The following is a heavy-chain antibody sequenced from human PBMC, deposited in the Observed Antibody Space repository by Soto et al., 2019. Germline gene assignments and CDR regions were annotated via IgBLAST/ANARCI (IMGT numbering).Heavy chain of an antibody. Sequence: QAQLVESGGGVVQPGTSLRLSCAASGFTISTHGMHWVRQAPGKGLEWLANIWYDGSNKFYAESVKGRFSISKDNSKNSLYLQMSSLRAEDMAVYYCAAATTWNFHFPYWGQGTLVIVSS. CDR1: GFTISTHG. D-gene: IGHD1-7*01. CDR2: IWYDGSNK. CDR3: AAATTWNFHFPY. J-gene: IGHJ4*02. V-gene: IGHV3-33*03.